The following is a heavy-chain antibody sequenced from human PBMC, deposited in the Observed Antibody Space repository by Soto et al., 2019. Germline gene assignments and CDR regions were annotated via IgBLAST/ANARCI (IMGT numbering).Heavy chain of an antibody. Sequence: QVQLQESGPGLVKPSETLSLTCTVSGGSIRGYHWTWVRQPAGKGLEWIGRIYDSGSSNYNPSLKSRVTMSVDTSMNQFSLKMTSATAADTAVYFCAREYSYHFDPWGQGTLVTVSS. V-gene: IGHV4-4*07. D-gene: IGHD4-4*01. CDR1: GGSIRGYH. CDR2: IYDSGSS. J-gene: IGHJ5*02. CDR3: AREYSYHFDP.